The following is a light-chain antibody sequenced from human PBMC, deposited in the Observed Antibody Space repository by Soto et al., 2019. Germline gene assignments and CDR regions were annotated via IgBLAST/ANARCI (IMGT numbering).Light chain of an antibody. CDR1: QSVSSY. Sequence: EIGLTQSPATLSLSPGERATLYCRASQSVSSYLAWYQQKPGQAPRLLIYDASNRATGIPARFSGSGSGTDFTLTISSLEPEDFAVYYCQQRSNWPPLTFGGGTKVDI. CDR2: DAS. V-gene: IGKV3-11*01. CDR3: QQRSNWPPLT. J-gene: IGKJ4*01.